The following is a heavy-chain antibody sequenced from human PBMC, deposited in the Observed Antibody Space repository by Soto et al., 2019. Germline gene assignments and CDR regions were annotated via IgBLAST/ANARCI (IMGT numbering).Heavy chain of an antibody. CDR1: GGSISSGGYS. CDR2: IYHSGST. Sequence: QLQLQESGSGLVKPSQTLSLTCAVSGGSISSGGYSWSWIRQPPGKGLEWIGYIYHSGSTYYNPSLKSRVTITVDMSKNKFSLTLSSVTAADTAVYYCARAGVVGRWYFDLWGRGTLVTVSS. J-gene: IGHJ2*01. D-gene: IGHD2-21*01. CDR3: ARAGVVGRWYFDL. V-gene: IGHV4-30-2*01.